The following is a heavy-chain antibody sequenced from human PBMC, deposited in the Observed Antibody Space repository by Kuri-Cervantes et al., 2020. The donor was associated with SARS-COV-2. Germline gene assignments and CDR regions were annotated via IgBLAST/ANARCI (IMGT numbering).Heavy chain of an antibody. Sequence: GESLKISCAASGFTFSSYEMNWVRQAPGKGLEWVSYTGSYDQYADSVKGRFTISRDNAKNSLYLQMNNLRAEDTAVYYCVRDGDHWNFDYWGQGTLVTVSS. CDR3: VRDGDHWNFDY. CDR2: TGSYDQ. J-gene: IGHJ4*02. D-gene: IGHD1-1*01. V-gene: IGHV3-48*03. CDR1: GFTFSSYE.